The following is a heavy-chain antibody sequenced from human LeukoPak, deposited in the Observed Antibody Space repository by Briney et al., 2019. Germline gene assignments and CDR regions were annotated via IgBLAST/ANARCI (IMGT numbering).Heavy chain of an antibody. J-gene: IGHJ4*02. Sequence: KPSQTLSLTCTVSGGSISSGGYYWSWIRQHPGKGLEWIGYIYYSGSTYYNPSLKSRVTISVDTSKNQFSLKLSSVTAADTAVYYCARGPRRLAARPHCFDYWGQGTLVTVSS. CDR3: ARGPRRLAARPHCFDY. CDR2: IYYSGST. V-gene: IGHV4-31*03. CDR1: GGSISSGGYY. D-gene: IGHD6-6*01.